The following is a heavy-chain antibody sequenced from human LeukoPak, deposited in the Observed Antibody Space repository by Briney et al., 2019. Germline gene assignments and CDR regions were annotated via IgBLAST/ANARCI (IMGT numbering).Heavy chain of an antibody. CDR3: VRDGVLRYFDWLSDANYYYYGMDV. Sequence: PGGSLRLSCAASGFTFSDYYMSWIRQAPGKGLEWVSHISSSGSTIYYADSVKGRFTISRDNAKNSLYLQMNSLRAEDTAVYYCVRDGVLRYFDWLSDANYYYYGMDVWGQGTTVTVSS. J-gene: IGHJ6*02. D-gene: IGHD3-9*01. V-gene: IGHV3-11*01. CDR1: GFTFSDYY. CDR2: ISSSGSTI.